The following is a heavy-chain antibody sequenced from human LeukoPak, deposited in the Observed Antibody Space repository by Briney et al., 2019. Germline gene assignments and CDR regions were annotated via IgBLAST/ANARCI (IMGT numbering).Heavy chain of an antibody. J-gene: IGHJ4*02. CDR2: VKQDGSEK. D-gene: IGHD2-2*01. CDR1: GFTLSAYW. V-gene: IGHV3-7*04. CDR3: ARGPLTYCSTTSRQFDQ. Sequence: GGSLRLSCAASGFTLSAYWMSWVRQAPGKGLEWVANVKQDGSEKFYVDSVEGRFTISRDNAKNSLYLQMNNLRAEDTAVYYCARGPLTYCSTTSRQFDQGGQGTLVTVSS.